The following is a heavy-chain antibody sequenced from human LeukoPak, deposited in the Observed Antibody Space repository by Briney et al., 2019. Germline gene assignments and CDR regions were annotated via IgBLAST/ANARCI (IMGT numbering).Heavy chain of an antibody. V-gene: IGHV3-48*01. Sequence: GGSLRLSCAASGFTFSDFNMNWVRQIPGKGLEWLSYISSSGNIIYYADSVKGRFTSSRDNAKKSVDLQMKSLRAEDTGVYYCARDVFYGSGSPHFDYWGQGALVTVAS. CDR2: ISSSGNII. J-gene: IGHJ4*02. D-gene: IGHD3-10*01. CDR3: ARDVFYGSGSPHFDY. CDR1: GFTFSDFN.